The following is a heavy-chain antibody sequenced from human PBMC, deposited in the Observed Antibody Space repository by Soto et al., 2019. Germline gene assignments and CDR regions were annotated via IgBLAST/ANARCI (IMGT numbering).Heavy chain of an antibody. CDR1: GDSINSDKYY. CDR3: ARLEGLATISYYFDF. CDR2: IYFRGNT. J-gene: IGHJ4*02. V-gene: IGHV4-39*01. Sequence: SETLSLTCSVSGDSINSDKYYWGWIRQPPGKGLEWIGSIYFRGNTYYNPSLQARVTISLDKSKSQFSLKLNSVTAADSAVYFCARLEGLATISYYFDFWGQGARVTVSS. D-gene: IGHD3-9*01.